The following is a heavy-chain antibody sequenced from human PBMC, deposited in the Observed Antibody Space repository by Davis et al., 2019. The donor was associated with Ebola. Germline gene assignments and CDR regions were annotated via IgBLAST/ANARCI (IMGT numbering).Heavy chain of an antibody. J-gene: IGHJ6*02. CDR2: MTPSSGST. CDR1: GYTFTNFD. Sequence: ASVKVSCKTSGYTFTNFDVHWVRQAAGQGLEWMGRMTPSSGSTAYARKFQGRVTMTRDTSMDTAYLELNGLRFDDTAVYYCAREAYSNYYYYGMDVWGQGTTVSVSS. D-gene: IGHD4-11*01. CDR3: AREAYSNYYYYGMDV. V-gene: IGHV1-8*02.